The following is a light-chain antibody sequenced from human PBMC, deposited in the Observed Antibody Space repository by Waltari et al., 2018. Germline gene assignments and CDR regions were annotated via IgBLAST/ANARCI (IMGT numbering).Light chain of an antibody. V-gene: IGLV1-47*01. Sequence: QSVLTQPPSASGTPGQRVTISCSGSSSNIGSNYVYWYQQLPGTAPKPPIYRNNQRPSGVPDRFSGSKSGTSASLAISGLRSEDEADYYCAAWDDSLSVVVFGGGTKLTVL. CDR2: RNN. J-gene: IGLJ2*01. CDR3: AAWDDSLSVVV. CDR1: SSNIGSNY.